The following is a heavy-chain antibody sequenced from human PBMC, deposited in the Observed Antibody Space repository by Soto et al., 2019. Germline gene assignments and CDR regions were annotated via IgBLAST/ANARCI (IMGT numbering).Heavy chain of an antibody. Sequence: EVQLVDSGGVLVQPGGSLRLSCAASEFTVRSYWMHWVRQSPGKGLVWVSRISGDGSSTNYADSVKGRFTISRDNAKNTVYLQIDSLRAEDTAVYYCARSLSGTYGAFDLWGQGTMVTVSS. CDR2: ISGDGSST. V-gene: IGHV3-74*01. CDR1: EFTVRSYW. CDR3: ARSLSGTYGAFDL. D-gene: IGHD1-7*01. J-gene: IGHJ3*01.